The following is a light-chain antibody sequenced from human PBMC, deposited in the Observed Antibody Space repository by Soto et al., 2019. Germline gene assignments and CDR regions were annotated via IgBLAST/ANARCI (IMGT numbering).Light chain of an antibody. CDR1: SSDVGGYNY. J-gene: IGLJ1*01. CDR3: SSYTSSSTLAYV. Sequence: QSALTQPASVSGSPGQSITISCTGTSSDVGGYNYVSWYQQHPGKAPKLMIYDVSNRPSGVSNRFSGSKSGNTASLTISGLQAEDEADYYCSSYTSSSTLAYVFGTGTKLIVL. CDR2: DVS. V-gene: IGLV2-14*01.